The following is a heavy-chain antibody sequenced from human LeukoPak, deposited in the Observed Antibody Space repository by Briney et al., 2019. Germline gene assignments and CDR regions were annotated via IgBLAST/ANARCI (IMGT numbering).Heavy chain of an antibody. D-gene: IGHD3-10*01. Sequence: SETLSRTCTVSGVSISGFYWNWIRQPPRKGLEWVGYSHTGGSISSNPSLNSRVAFSMDTSKNQVSLRLNSVTATDTAVYYCARRRGGFGEGEFEYWGQGIPVTVST. CDR3: ARRRGGFGEGEFEY. CDR1: GVSISGFY. J-gene: IGHJ4*02. V-gene: IGHV4-4*08. CDR2: SHTGGSI.